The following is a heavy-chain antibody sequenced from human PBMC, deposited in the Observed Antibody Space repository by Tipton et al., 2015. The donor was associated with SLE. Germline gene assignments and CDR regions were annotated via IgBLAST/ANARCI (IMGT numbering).Heavy chain of an antibody. CDR1: GFTFGDYA. D-gene: IGHD5-18*01. CDR2: IRSKAYGGTT. J-gene: IGHJ4*02. CDR3: TRDSRGYAREPFDY. V-gene: IGHV3-49*03. Sequence: SLRLSCTASGFTFGDYAMSWFRQAPGKGLEWVGFIRSKAYGGTTEYAASVKGRFTISRDDSKSIAYLQMNSLKTEDTAVYYCTRDSRGYAREPFDYWGQGTLVTVSS.